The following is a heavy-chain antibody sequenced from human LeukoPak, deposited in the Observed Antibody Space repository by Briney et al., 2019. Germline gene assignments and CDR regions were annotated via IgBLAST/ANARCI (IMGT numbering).Heavy chain of an antibody. CDR2: IYYSGST. CDR1: GGSISSYY. J-gene: IGHJ5*02. Sequence: SETLSLTCTVSGGSISSYYWSWIRQPPGKGLEWIGYIYYSGSTNYNPSLKSRVTISVDTSKNQFSLKLSSVTAADTAVYYCARDLGGYCSSISCSENWFDPWGQGTLVTVSS. D-gene: IGHD2-2*01. CDR3: ARDLGGYCSSISCSENWFDP. V-gene: IGHV4-59*12.